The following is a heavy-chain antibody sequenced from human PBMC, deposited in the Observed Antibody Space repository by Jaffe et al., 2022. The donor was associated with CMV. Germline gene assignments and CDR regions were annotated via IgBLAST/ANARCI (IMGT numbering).Heavy chain of an antibody. V-gene: IGHV2-5*01. D-gene: IGHD2-15*01. CDR1: GFSLSTSGLG. J-gene: IGHJ4*02. CDR2: LYWNDDK. CDR3: AHRHVQYCFDS. Sequence: QITLKESGPTLVQPTQTLTLTCTFSGFSLSTSGLGVGWIRQPPGKALEWLALLYWNDDKRYSASLRSRLTITKDTSKNQVVLTLTNMDPVDTATYYCAHRHVQYCFDSWGQGTLVTVSS.